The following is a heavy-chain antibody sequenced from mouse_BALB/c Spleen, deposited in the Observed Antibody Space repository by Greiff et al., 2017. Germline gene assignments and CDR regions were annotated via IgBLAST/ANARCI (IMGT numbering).Heavy chain of an antibody. Sequence: EVKLVESGPSLVKPSQTLSLTCSVTGDSITSGYWNWIRKFPGNKLEYMGYISYSGSTYYNPSLKSRISITRDTSKNQYYLQLNSVTTEDTATYYCARCGGNYGYYAMDYWGQGTSVTVSS. D-gene: IGHD2-1*01. CDR1: GDSITSGY. CDR3: ARCGGNYGYYAMDY. V-gene: IGHV3-8*02. CDR2: ISYSGST. J-gene: IGHJ4*01.